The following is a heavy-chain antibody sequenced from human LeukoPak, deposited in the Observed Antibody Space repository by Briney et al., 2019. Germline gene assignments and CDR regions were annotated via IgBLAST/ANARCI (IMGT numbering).Heavy chain of an antibody. J-gene: IGHJ4*02. CDR1: GYTFTGYY. CDR2: INPNSGGST. Sequence: GASVKVSCKASGYTFTGYYMHWVRQAPGQGLEWMGWINPNSGGSTSYAPKFQGRVTMTRDMSTSTVYMELSSLRSEDTAVYYCARANSYDFWSGYYTGMRSYQTFDYWGQGTLVTVSS. CDR3: ARANSYDFWSGYYTGMRSYQTFDY. D-gene: IGHD3-3*01. V-gene: IGHV1-46*01.